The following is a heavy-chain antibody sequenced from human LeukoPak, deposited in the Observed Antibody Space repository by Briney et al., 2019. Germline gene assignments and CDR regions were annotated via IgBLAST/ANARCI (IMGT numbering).Heavy chain of an antibody. CDR2: INPNSGGT. J-gene: IGHJ4*02. CDR3: ARDPRGTTVIFDY. CDR1: GYTFTGYY. V-gene: IGHV1-2*02. Sequence: EASVKVSSKASGYTFTGYYMHWVRQAPGQGLEWMGWINPNSGGTNYAQKFQGRVTMTRDTSISTAYMELSRLRSDDTAVYYCARDPRGTTVIFDYWGQGTLVTVSS. D-gene: IGHD4-17*01.